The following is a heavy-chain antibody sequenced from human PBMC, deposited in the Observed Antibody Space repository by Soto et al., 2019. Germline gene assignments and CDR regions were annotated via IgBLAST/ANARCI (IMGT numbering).Heavy chain of an antibody. CDR3: ARDAKRYFDS. Sequence: QVQLVQSGAEVKKPGSSMNVSCKASGGTFNTFAISWVRQAPGQGLEYLGGIVPILGPAFYAQRFQGRVTITADKSTNTSYLELTSLSSEDTAVYYCARDAKRYFDSWGQGTQVTVSS. CDR1: GGTFNTFA. J-gene: IGHJ4*02. V-gene: IGHV1-69*06. CDR2: IVPILGPA.